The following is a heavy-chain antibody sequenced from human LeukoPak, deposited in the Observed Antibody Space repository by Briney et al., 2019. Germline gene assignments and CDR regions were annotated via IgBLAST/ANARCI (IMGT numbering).Heavy chain of an antibody. D-gene: IGHD3-3*01. CDR1: GYTFTSYD. CDR3: ARVLYDDDFWSGYYLSHYYYYGMDV. Sequence: ASVKVSCKASGYTFTSYDINWVRQAPGQGLEWMGWMNPNSGNTGYAQKFQGRVTMTRNTSISTAYMELSSLRSEDTAVYYCARVLYDDDFWSGYYLSHYYYYGMDVWGQGTTVTVSS. J-gene: IGHJ6*02. CDR2: MNPNSGNT. V-gene: IGHV1-8*01.